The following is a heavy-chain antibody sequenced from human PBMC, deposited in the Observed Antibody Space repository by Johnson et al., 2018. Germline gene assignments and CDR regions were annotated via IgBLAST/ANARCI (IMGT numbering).Heavy chain of an antibody. J-gene: IGHJ3*02. Sequence: VQLVESGGGLVQPGRSLRLSCEASGFTFYDHAMHWVRQAPGKGLEWVSGVSWNGARMGYGDSVKGGFTTSRDNAKNSLYLQMNSLRHEDTALYFCAKDVLRRPQWSAAYDIWGQGTMVTVSS. CDR2: VSWNGARM. V-gene: IGHV3-9*01. D-gene: IGHD2-15*01. CDR1: GFTFYDHA. CDR3: AKDVLRRPQWSAAYDI.